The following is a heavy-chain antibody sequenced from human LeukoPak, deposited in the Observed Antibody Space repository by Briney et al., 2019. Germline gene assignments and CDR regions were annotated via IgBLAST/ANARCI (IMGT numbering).Heavy chain of an antibody. CDR2: ISGSGGST. CDR3: ARDMYYGDYEIDY. D-gene: IGHD4-17*01. CDR1: GFTFSIYA. V-gene: IGHV3-23*01. J-gene: IGHJ4*02. Sequence: PGGSLRLSCAASGFTFSIYAMSWVRQAPGKGLEWVSSISGSGGSTYYADSVKGRFTISRDNSQDTLHLQMNSLRDEDTAVYYCARDMYYGDYEIDYWGQGTLVTVSS.